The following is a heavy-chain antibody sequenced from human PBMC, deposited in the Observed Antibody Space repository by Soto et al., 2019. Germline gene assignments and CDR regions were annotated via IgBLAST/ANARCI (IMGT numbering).Heavy chain of an antibody. Sequence: QVQLQQWGAGLLKPSETLSLTCAVYGGSFSGYYWSWIRQPPGKGLEWIGEINHSGSTNYHPSLKSRVTISVVTSKDQFSLKLSSVTAADTAVYYCAREDKQLVKGADYWGQGTLVTVSS. CDR2: INHSGST. D-gene: IGHD6-13*01. CDR3: AREDKQLVKGADY. V-gene: IGHV4-34*01. J-gene: IGHJ4*02. CDR1: GGSFSGYY.